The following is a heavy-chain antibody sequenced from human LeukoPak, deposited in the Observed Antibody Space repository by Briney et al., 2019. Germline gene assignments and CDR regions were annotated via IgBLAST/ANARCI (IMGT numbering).Heavy chain of an antibody. D-gene: IGHD5-18*01. CDR3: AKDADKGIQLWNQWEPFDY. Sequence: PGGSLRLSCAASGFTFSSYGMHWVRQAPGKGLEWVAFIRYDGSNKYYADSVKGRFTISRDNSKNTLYLQMNSLRAEDTAVYYCAKDADKGIQLWNQWEPFDYWGQGTLVTVSS. CDR2: IRYDGSNK. CDR1: GFTFSSYG. J-gene: IGHJ4*02. V-gene: IGHV3-30*02.